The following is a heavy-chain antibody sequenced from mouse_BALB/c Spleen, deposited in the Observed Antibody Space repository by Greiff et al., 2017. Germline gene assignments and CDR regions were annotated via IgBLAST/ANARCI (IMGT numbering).Heavy chain of an antibody. J-gene: IGHJ3*01. D-gene: IGHD2-14*01. CDR1: GFAFSSYD. CDR3: ARRNYRYDEFAY. Sequence: EVKVEESGGGLVKPGGSLKLSCAASGFAFSSYDMSWVRQTPEKRLEWVAYISSGGGSTYYPDTVKGRFTISRDNAKNTLYLQMSSLKSEDTAMYYCARRNYRYDEFAYWGQGTLVTVSA. CDR2: ISSGGGST. V-gene: IGHV5-12-1*01.